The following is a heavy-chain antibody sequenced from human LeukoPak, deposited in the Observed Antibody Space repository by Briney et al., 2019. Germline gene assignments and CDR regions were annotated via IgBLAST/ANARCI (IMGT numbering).Heavy chain of an antibody. V-gene: IGHV4-4*07. D-gene: IGHD1-1*01. CDR2: MYGSGNI. CDR1: GASIGGKY. J-gene: IGHJ4*02. CDR3: ASGTWNHLLDF. Sequence: SETLSLTGIVSGASIGGKYWSWIRQAAGKGLEWIGRMYGSGNINYNPSLQSRVTMSVDTSKNQFSLQLTSVTAADTAVYYCASGTWNHLLDFWGQRTLVTVSS.